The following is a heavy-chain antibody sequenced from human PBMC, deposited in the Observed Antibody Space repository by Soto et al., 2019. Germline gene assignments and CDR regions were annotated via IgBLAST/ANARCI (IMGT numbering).Heavy chain of an antibody. Sequence: GGSLRLSCVASGFTFGTYAIHWVRLAPGKGLQWVALISYEGSNTYYADSVKGRFTVSRDNSKNTLYLQMNSLRPEDTGVYYCARVTPRNNLYYFYGLDVWGQGTSVTVSS. CDR2: ISYEGSNT. J-gene: IGHJ6*02. D-gene: IGHD1-1*01. CDR1: GFTFGTYA. V-gene: IGHV3-30-3*01. CDR3: ARVTPRNNLYYFYGLDV.